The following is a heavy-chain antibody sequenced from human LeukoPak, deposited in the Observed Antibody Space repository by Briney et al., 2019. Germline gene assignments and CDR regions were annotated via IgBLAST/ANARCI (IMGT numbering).Heavy chain of an antibody. CDR3: ARDKSSGLYWFDP. CDR2: IYYSGST. Sequence: SETLSLTCTVSGGSLSSYYWSWIRQPPGKGLEWIGYIYYSGSTNYNPSLKSRVTISVDTSKNQFSLKLSSVTAADTAVYYCARDKSSGLYWFDPWGQGTLVTVSS. V-gene: IGHV4-59*01. D-gene: IGHD6-19*01. CDR1: GGSLSSYY. J-gene: IGHJ5*02.